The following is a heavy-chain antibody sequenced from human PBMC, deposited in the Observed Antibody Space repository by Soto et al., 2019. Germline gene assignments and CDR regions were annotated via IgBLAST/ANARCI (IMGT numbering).Heavy chain of an antibody. CDR3: VEGGNDF. J-gene: IGHJ4*02. V-gene: IGHV3-15*01. D-gene: IGHD1-26*01. Sequence: EVQVVESGGDLVEPGGSLRLSCVTSGFMFSSAWMSWVRQGPGKGLEWVARIKSKNDGGAADYAAPVNGRFSIARDDSKSTRCLQMNSLRAEDTALYYCVEGGNDFWGQGTLVTVSS. CDR2: IKSKNDGGAA. CDR1: GFMFSSAW.